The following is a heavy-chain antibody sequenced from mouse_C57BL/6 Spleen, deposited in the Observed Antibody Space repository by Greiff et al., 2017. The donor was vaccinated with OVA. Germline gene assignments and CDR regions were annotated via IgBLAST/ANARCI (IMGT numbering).Heavy chain of an antibody. D-gene: IGHD2-5*01. CDR3: ASGNYSNYYAMDY. J-gene: IGHJ4*01. CDR1: GFTFSDYG. CDR2: ISSGSSTI. V-gene: IGHV5-17*01. Sequence: VQLQQSGGGLVKPGGSLKLSCAASGFTFSDYGMHWVRQAPEKGLEWVAYISSGSSTIYYADTVKGRFTISRDNAKNTLFLQMTSLRSEDTAMYYCASGNYSNYYAMDYWGQGTSVTVSS.